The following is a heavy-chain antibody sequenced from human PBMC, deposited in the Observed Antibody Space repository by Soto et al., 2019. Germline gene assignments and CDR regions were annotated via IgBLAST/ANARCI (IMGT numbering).Heavy chain of an antibody. D-gene: IGHD6-13*01. J-gene: IGHJ4*02. V-gene: IGHV3-23*01. CDR2: ISGSGSST. CDR1: GFTFNTYT. Sequence: GGSLRLSCTASGFTFNTYTMTWVRQPPGEGLEWVSAISGSGSSTYYADSVKGRFTISRDNSRNTLYLQMNSLRAEDTAIYYCAKDSVGPFYLMGSSSWYMGYYFDYWGQGTLVTVSS. CDR3: AKDSVGPFYLMGSSSWYMGYYFDY.